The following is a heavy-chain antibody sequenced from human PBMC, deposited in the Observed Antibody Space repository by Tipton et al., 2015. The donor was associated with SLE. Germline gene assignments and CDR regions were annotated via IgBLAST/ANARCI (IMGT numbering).Heavy chain of an antibody. CDR2: IYNSGRT. J-gene: IGHJ6*03. V-gene: IGHV4-38-2*02. D-gene: IGHD6-6*01. CDR1: GYSITTGYY. Sequence: TLSLTCTVSGYSITTGYYWGWIRQPPGKGLEWIGLIYNSGRTNYNPSLKSRVSTSVDTSKNQVSLRLSSVTAADTAVYFCARGSARGCYYMDVWGKGTTVTVSS. CDR3: ARGSARGCYYMDV.